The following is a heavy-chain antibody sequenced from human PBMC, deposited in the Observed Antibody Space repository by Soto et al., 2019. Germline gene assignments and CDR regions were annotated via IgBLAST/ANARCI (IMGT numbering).Heavy chain of an antibody. Sequence: PGGSLRLSCAASGFTFSSYGMHWVRQMPGKGLEWMGVIFPSDSDIRYSPSLEGQVTISADKSISTTYLQWRSLTASDTAMYYCARVFGSGWSGFDPWGQGTLVTVSS. J-gene: IGHJ5*02. D-gene: IGHD6-19*01. V-gene: IGHV5-51*01. CDR2: IFPSDSDI. CDR1: GFTFSSYG. CDR3: ARVFGSGWSGFDP.